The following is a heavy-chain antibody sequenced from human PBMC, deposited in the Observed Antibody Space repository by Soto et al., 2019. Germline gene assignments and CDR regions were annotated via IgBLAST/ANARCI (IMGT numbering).Heavy chain of an antibody. Sequence: PGGSLRLSCAASGFTFGNYAMNWVRQAPGKGLEWISSISDPGTGTYYANSVKGRFSMSRDNSKNTLFLQMNRLRADDTAVYFCAKSLVTPSDAFDLWGRGTLVTVSS. V-gene: IGHV3-23*01. J-gene: IGHJ3*01. CDR1: GFTFGNYA. CDR2: ISDPGTGT. CDR3: AKSLVTPSDAFDL. D-gene: IGHD2-21*02.